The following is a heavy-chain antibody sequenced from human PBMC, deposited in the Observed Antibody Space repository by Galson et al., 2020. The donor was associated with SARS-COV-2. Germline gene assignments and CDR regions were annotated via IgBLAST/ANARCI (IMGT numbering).Heavy chain of an antibody. CDR3: ARVDIGVYSSSYCFDY. CDR1: GGSFSGYY. Sequence: SETLSLTCAVYGGSFSGYYWSWIRQPPGKGLEWIGEINHSGSTNYNPSLKSRVTISVDTSKNQFSLKLSSVTAADTAVYYCARVDIGVYSSSYCFDYWGQGTLVTVSS. J-gene: IGHJ4*02. CDR2: INHSGST. V-gene: IGHV4-34*01. D-gene: IGHD6-6*01.